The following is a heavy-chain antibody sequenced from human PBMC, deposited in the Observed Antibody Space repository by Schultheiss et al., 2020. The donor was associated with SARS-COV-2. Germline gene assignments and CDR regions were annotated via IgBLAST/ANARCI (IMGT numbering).Heavy chain of an antibody. D-gene: IGHD4-23*01. Sequence: GGSLRLSCAASGFTFSSYAMHWVRQAPGKGLEWVAVTSYDGSNKYYADSVKGRFTISRDNSKNTLYLQMNSLRAEDTAVYYCAKERATVVTYFDYWGQGTLVTVSS. V-gene: IGHV3-30*04. CDR2: TSYDGSNK. CDR3: AKERATVVTYFDY. J-gene: IGHJ4*02. CDR1: GFTFSSYA.